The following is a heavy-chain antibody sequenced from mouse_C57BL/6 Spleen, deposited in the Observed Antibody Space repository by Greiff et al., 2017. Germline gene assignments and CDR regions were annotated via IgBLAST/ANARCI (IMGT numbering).Heavy chain of an antibody. D-gene: IGHD2-5*01. Sequence: VQVVESGAELVKPGASVKMSCKASGYTFTSYWITWVKQRPGQGLEWIGDIYPGSGSTNYNEKFKSKATLTVDTSSSTAYMQLSSLTSEDSAVYYCARGSNYVGDYWGQGTTLTVSS. CDR2: IYPGSGST. CDR3: ARGSNYVGDY. J-gene: IGHJ2*01. CDR1: GYTFTSYW. V-gene: IGHV1-55*01.